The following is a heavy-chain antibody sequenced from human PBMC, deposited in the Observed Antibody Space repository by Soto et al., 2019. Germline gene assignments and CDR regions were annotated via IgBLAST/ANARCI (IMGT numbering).Heavy chain of an antibody. D-gene: IGHD3-10*01. CDR3: ARADRDYFGVADLFVS. CDR2: INAGNGNT. J-gene: IGHJ5*02. CDR1: GYTFTKYN. Sequence: QVQLLQSGAEVREPGASVRVSCTTSGYTFTKYNIPWLRQAPGQSLAWMGWINAGNGNTRYSQRLQGRVTMTADTPASVAHMAMASLTASDTGTYFCARADRDYFGVADLFVSWCQGTLVLVSS. V-gene: IGHV1-3*01.